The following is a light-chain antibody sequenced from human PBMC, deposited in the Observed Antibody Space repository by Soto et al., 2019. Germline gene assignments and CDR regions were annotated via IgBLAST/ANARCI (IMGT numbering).Light chain of an antibody. Sequence: QSALTQPRSVSGSPGQSVTISCTGTSTDVGGYNYVSWYQQHPGKVPKLMIYDVSKRPSGVPDRFSGSKSGNTASLTISGLQAEDEADYYCCYSAGRDTLYVFGSGTEVTVL. V-gene: IGLV2-11*01. CDR2: DVS. CDR3: CYSAGRDTLYV. CDR1: STDVGGYNY. J-gene: IGLJ1*01.